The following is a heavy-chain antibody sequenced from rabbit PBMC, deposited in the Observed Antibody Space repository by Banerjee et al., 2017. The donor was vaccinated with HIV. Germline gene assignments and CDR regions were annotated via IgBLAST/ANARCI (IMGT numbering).Heavy chain of an antibody. J-gene: IGHJ4*01. CDR1: GFSFSGGYD. V-gene: IGHV1S45*01. Sequence: QEQLEESGGDLVKPGASLTLTCTASGFSFSGGYDICWVRQAPGKGLEWIACINTSSGNTVYATWAKGRFTSSRTSSTTVALQMTSLTAADTATYFCARGYWTDGLHLWGPGTLVTVS. CDR2: INTSSGNT. CDR3: ARGYWTDGLHL. D-gene: IGHD1-1*01.